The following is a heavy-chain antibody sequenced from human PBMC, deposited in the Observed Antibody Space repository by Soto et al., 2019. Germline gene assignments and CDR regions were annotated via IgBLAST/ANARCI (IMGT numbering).Heavy chain of an antibody. D-gene: IGHD3-16*01. CDR3: ARDFSYAGSSPNFDY. V-gene: IGHV3-21*01. CDR2: ISSSSSYI. CDR1: VFTFSSFS. Sequence: GGSLRLSCVASVFTFSSFSMNWVRQAPGKGLEWVSSISSSSSYIYYADSVKGRFTISRDNAKNSLYLQMNSLRAEDTAVYYCARDFSYAGSSPNFDYWGHGTLVTVSS. J-gene: IGHJ4*01.